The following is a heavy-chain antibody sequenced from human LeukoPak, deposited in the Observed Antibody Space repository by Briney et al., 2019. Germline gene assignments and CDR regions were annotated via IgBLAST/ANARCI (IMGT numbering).Heavy chain of an antibody. D-gene: IGHD5-18*01. CDR2: INPSGGST. V-gene: IGHV1-46*01. CDR3: ARVVIQLGFDY. CDR1: GYTFTSYY. Sequence: ASVTVSCKASGYTFTSYYMHWVRQAPGQGLEWMGIINPSGGSTSYAQRFQGRVTMTRDTSTSTVYMELSSLRSEDTAVYYCARVVIQLGFDYWGQGTLVTVSS. J-gene: IGHJ4*02.